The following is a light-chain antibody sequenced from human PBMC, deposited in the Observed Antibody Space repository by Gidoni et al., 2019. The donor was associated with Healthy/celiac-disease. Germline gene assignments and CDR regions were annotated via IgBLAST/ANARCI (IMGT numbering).Light chain of an antibody. CDR1: SSDVGSYNL. CDR3: CSDAGSSTWV. CDR2: EGS. J-gene: IGLJ3*02. V-gene: IGLV2-23*01. Sequence: QSALTQPASMSGSPGHPTTSSCTGTSSDVGSYNLVSWYQQHPGKAPKLMIYEGSKRSPGVANRFSGSKSGNTASLTISGLQAEDEADYYCCSDAGSSTWVFGGGTKLTVL.